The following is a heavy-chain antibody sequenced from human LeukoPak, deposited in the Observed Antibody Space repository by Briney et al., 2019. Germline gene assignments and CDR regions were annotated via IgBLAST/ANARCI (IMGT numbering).Heavy chain of an antibody. CDR2: INHSGGSI. J-gene: IGHJ4*02. CDR3: AKDKDAPLVTSHYFDY. V-gene: IGHV3-23*01. D-gene: IGHD5-18*01. Sequence: GGSLRLSCAVSGFTFSSYAMNWVRQAPGKGLEWVSAINHSGGSIYYADSVKGLFTISRDNSKSTLYLQMNSLRAEDTAIYYCAKDKDAPLVTSHYFDYWGQGTLVTVSS. CDR1: GFTFSSYA.